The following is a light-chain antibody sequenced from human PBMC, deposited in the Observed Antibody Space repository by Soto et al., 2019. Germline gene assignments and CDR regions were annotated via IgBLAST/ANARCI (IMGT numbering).Light chain of an antibody. Sequence: QSVLTQPPSVSAAPGQKVTIPCSGSSSNIGSNSVSWYQQLPGTAPKLLIFDNNKRPSGIPDRFSGSKSGTSATLGITGLQTVDEDDYYCGSWDSSLSAVVFGGGTQLTVL. CDR1: SSNIGSNS. J-gene: IGLJ2*01. CDR2: DNN. CDR3: GSWDSSLSAVV. V-gene: IGLV1-51*01.